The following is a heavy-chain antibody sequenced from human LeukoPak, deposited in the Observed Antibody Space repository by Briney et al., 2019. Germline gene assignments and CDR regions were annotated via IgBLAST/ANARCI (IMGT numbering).Heavy chain of an antibody. CDR1: GFTFSSYS. D-gene: IGHD2-2*01. J-gene: IGHJ5*02. V-gene: IGHV3-21*01. CDR2: ISSSSSYI. CDR3: ARDSDYCSSTSCSSNWFDP. Sequence: GGSLRLSCAASGFTFSSYSMNWVRQARGKGLEWVSCISSSSSYIYYADSVKGRFTISRDNAKNSLYLQMNSLRAEDTAVYYCARDSDYCSSTSCSSNWFDPWGQGTLVTVSS.